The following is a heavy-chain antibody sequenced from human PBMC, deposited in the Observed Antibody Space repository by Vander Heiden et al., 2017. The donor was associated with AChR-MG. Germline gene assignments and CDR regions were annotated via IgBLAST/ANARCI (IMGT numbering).Heavy chain of an antibody. D-gene: IGHD1-26*01. Sequence: EVQLVESGGSLIPPGGSLKLPCAASGFTVRNNYLIWVRRAPGKGLEWVSVIYSGGGSYYADSVKGRFTISRDNSKNTLYLQMNSLRAEDTAVYYCARDSGSGIVRWGQGTLVTVSS. CDR1: GFTVRNNY. J-gene: IGHJ4*02. CDR3: ARDSGSGIVR. V-gene: IGHV3-53*01. CDR2: IYSGGGS.